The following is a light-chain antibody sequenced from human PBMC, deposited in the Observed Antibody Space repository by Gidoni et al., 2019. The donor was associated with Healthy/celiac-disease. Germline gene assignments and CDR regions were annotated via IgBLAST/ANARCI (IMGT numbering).Light chain of an antibody. CDR1: QSVSSN. CDR3: QQYNNWLYT. J-gene: IGKJ2*01. CDR2: GAS. Sequence: EIVMPQSPATLSVSPGERATLSCRASQSVSSNLAWYQQKPGQAPRLLIYGASTRATGIPARFSGGGSGTEFTLTISSLQSEDFAVYYCQQYNNWLYTFGQGTKLEIK. V-gene: IGKV3-15*01.